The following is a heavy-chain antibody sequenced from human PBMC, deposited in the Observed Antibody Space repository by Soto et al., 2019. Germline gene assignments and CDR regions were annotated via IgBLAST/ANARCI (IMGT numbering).Heavy chain of an antibody. J-gene: IGHJ6*02. Sequence: PGGSLRLSCAASGFSFSSYAMSWVRQTPEKGLEWVSAISGSGGTTYYSDSVKGRFTISRDNSKNTVYLQMNDLRVEDAAEYFCAKDSWAIFGVPAGEYYAMDVWGQGTTVTVSS. D-gene: IGHD3-3*01. CDR1: GFSFSSYA. CDR3: AKDSWAIFGVPAGEYYAMDV. CDR2: ISGSGGTT. V-gene: IGHV3-23*01.